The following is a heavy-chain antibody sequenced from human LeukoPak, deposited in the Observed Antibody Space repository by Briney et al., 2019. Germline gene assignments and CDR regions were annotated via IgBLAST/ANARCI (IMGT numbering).Heavy chain of an antibody. V-gene: IGHV3-23*01. J-gene: IGHJ3*01. CDR3: AKDVSNFIGASDA. CDR2: IDISGDRT. CDR1: GFAFSSDD. D-gene: IGHD2-8*01. Sequence: GGSLRLSCAASGFAFSSDDMSWVRQTPGKGLEWVSTIDISGDRTNYADSVKGRFTISRDNSRNTLYLQVHSLRVEDTAIYYCAKDVSNFIGASDAWGQGTMVTVSS.